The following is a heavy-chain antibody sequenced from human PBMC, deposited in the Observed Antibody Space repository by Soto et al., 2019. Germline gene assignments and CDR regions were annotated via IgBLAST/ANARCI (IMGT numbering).Heavy chain of an antibody. D-gene: IGHD3-22*01. CDR1: GFTFSSYG. J-gene: IGHJ4*02. CDR3: ASTYDSSGFLVFDY. V-gene: IGHV3-33*01. CDR2: IWYDGSNK. Sequence: GGSLRLSCAASGFTFSSYGMHWVRQAPGKGLEWVAVIWYDGSNKYYADSVKGRFTISRDNSKNTLYLQMNSLRAEDTAVYYCASTYDSSGFLVFDYWGQGTLVTVSS.